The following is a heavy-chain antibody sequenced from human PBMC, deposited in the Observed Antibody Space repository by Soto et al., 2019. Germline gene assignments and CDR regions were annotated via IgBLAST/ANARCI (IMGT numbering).Heavy chain of an antibody. D-gene: IGHD3-22*01. Sequence: SETLSLTCTVSGGSISSGGYYWSWIRQHPGKGLEWIGYIYYSGSTNYNPSLKSRVTISVDTSKNQFSLKLSSVTAADTAVYYCARVDRFRGYYYYMDVWGKGTTVTVSS. CDR3: ARVDRFRGYYYYMDV. J-gene: IGHJ6*03. CDR2: IYYSGST. V-gene: IGHV4-61*08. CDR1: GGSISSGGYY.